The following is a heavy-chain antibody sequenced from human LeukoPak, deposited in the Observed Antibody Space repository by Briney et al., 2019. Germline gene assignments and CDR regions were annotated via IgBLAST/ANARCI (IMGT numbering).Heavy chain of an antibody. V-gene: IGHV5-10-1*01. D-gene: IGHD5-18*01. CDR1: GYSFTSYW. J-gene: IGHJ5*02. CDR2: IDPSDSYT. Sequence: GESLKISCKGSGYSFTSYWISWVRQMPGKGLEWMGRIDPSDSYTNYSPSFQGHVTISTDKSISTAYLQWSSLKASDTAMYYCARTDYNGYSYGSWGQGTLVTVSS. CDR3: ARTDYNGYSYGS.